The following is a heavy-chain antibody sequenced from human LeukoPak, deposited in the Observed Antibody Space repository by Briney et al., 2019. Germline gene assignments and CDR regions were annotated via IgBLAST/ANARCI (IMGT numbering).Heavy chain of an antibody. CDR1: GFTYSHNG. CDR2: IQYDGNTI. Sequence: GGSLRLSCVASGFTYSHNGMHWVRQAPGKGLEWVAFIQYDGNTIFYADSVKGRFTISRDNSKNTLYLQMNSLRTDDTAVYYCTRLVVGATTFDYWGQGTLVTVSS. CDR3: TRLVVGATTFDY. D-gene: IGHD1-26*01. V-gene: IGHV3-30*02. J-gene: IGHJ4*02.